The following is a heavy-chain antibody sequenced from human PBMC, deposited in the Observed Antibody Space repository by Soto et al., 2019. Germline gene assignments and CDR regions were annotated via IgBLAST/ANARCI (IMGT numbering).Heavy chain of an antibody. CDR2: INPDSGAT. Sequence: HEHLVQSGAEVKRPGASLKVSCKASGYSFTGYYIHWVRHAPGQGLECMGWINPDSGATNYAQNFQGRVTLTSDTSISTASMDLTSLTADDTAVYYCARGDYGTGGYPFPYFDYWGQGTLVIVSS. J-gene: IGHJ4*02. CDR3: ARGDYGTGGYPFPYFDY. V-gene: IGHV1-2*02. D-gene: IGHD2-8*02. CDR1: GYSFTGYY.